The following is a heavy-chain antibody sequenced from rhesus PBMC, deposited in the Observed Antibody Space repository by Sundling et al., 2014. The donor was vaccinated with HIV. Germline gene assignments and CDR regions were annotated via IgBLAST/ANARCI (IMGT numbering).Heavy chain of an antibody. J-gene: IGHJ4*01. D-gene: IGHD1-44*02. V-gene: IGHV4-160*01. Sequence: QVQLQESGPGLLKPSETLSLTCAVSGGSISGGYGWSWIRQAPGKGLEWIGRIYGGGGSTDYNPSLKSRVTISIDTSKNQFSLKLTSVTAADTAVYYCAREEWQLYVDYWGQGVLVTVSS. CDR3: AREEWQLYVDY. CDR1: GGSISGGYG. CDR2: IYGGGGST.